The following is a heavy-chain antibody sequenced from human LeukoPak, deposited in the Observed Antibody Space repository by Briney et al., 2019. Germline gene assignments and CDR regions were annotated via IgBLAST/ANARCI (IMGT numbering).Heavy chain of an antibody. Sequence: PGESLKISCKGSGYSFTSYWIGWVRQMPGKGLEWMGIIYPADSSTKFSPSFQGQATISADKSISTAYLQWSSLKASDTAMYYCARRGGKNPHKTIVGATTDDYWGQGTLVTVSS. V-gene: IGHV5-51*01. CDR2: IYPADSST. D-gene: IGHD1-26*01. CDR3: ARRGGKNPHKTIVGATTDDY. CDR1: GYSFTSYW. J-gene: IGHJ4*02.